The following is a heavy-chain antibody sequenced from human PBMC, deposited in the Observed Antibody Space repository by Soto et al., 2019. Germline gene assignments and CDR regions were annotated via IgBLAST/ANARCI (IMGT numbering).Heavy chain of an antibody. V-gene: IGHV1-69*13. CDR3: ARYCSSTSCYAFDI. Sequence: SVKVSCKASGGTFSSYAISWVRQAPGQGLEWMGGIIPIFGTANYAQKFQGRVTITADESTSTAYMELSSLRSEDTAVYYCARYCSSTSCYAFDIWGQGTMVTVSS. D-gene: IGHD2-2*01. J-gene: IGHJ3*02. CDR1: GGTFSSYA. CDR2: IIPIFGTA.